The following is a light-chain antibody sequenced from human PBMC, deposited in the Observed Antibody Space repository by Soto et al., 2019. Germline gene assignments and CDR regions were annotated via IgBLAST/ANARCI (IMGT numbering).Light chain of an antibody. CDR3: SSYTSSSTLLYV. J-gene: IGLJ1*01. CDR1: SSDVGGYNY. CDR2: DVS. V-gene: IGLV2-14*01. Sequence: QSALTQPASVSGSPGQSITISCTGTSSDVGGYNYVSWYQQHPGKAPKLMIYDVSNRPSGVSNRFSGSKSGNTASLTISGLQPEDEAEYYCSSYTSSSTLLYVFGTGTKVTVL.